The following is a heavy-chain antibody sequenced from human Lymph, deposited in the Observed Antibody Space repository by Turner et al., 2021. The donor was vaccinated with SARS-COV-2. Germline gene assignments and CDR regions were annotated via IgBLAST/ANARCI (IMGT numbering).Heavy chain of an antibody. CDR1: GFTFRTYG. V-gene: IGHV3-30*18. Sequence: QVQLVESGGGMVQPGRSLRLSCAASGFTFRTYGMHWVRQAPGKGLEWVAVISYDGSNKYYADSVKGRFTISRDNSKNTLYLQMNSLRAEDTAVYYCAKMGGVYCSGGNCYSGRLDYWGQGTLVTVSS. D-gene: IGHD2-15*01. J-gene: IGHJ4*02. CDR3: AKMGGVYCSGGNCYSGRLDY. CDR2: ISYDGSNK.